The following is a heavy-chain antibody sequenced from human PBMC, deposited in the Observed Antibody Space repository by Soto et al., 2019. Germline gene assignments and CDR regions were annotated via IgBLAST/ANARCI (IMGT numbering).Heavy chain of an antibody. J-gene: IGHJ6*02. D-gene: IGHD1-26*01. CDR1: GYTFTSYG. CDR3: ARVGATRGGYYYYGMDV. CDR2: ISAYNGNT. Sequence: QVQLVQSGAEVKKPGASVKVSCKASGYTFTSYGISWVRQAPGQGLEWMGWISAYNGNTNYAQKLQGRVTMTTDTSTRTAYMELRSLRSDDTAVYYCARVGATRGGYYYYGMDVWGQGTTVTVSS. V-gene: IGHV1-18*01.